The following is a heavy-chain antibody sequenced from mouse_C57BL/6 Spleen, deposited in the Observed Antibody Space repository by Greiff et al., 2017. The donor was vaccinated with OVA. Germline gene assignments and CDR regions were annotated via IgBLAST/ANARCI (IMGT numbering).Heavy chain of an antibody. Sequence: VQLKESGPGLVKPSQSLSLTCSVTGYSITSGYYWNWIRQFPGNKLEWMGYISYDGSNNYNTSLKNRISITRDTSKEQFFLKLNSWTTEDTATYYCARVEGNTGGAMDYWGQGTSVTVAS. CDR2: ISYDGSN. CDR1: GYSITSGYY. V-gene: IGHV3-6*01. J-gene: IGHJ4*01. CDR3: ARVEGNTGGAMDY. D-gene: IGHD2-1*01.